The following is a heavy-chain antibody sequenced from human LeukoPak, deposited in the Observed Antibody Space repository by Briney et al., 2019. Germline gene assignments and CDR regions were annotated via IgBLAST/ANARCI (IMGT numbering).Heavy chain of an antibody. CDR3: AREAVMPVAPVKIGTSDRPLYEYYGLDV. D-gene: IGHD1/OR15-1a*01. J-gene: IGHJ6*02. V-gene: IGHV3-23*01. Sequence: GGSLRLSCAASGFTFSSYAMSWVRQAPGKGLEWVSAISGSGGGTYYADSVKGRFTISRDNSKNTLYLQMNSLRADDTAVYYCAREAVMPVAPVKIGTSDRPLYEYYGLDVWGQGTTVTVS. CDR2: ISGSGGGT. CDR1: GFTFSSYA.